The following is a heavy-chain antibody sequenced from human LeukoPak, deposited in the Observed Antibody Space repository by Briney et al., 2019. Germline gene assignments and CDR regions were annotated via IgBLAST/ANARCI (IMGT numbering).Heavy chain of an antibody. V-gene: IGHV1-18*01. J-gene: IGHJ4*02. Sequence: GASVRVSCKASGYTFTSYGISWVRQAPGQGLEWMEWISGYSGNANYAQKFQGRVTMTTDTSTSTAYMELRSLRSDDTAVYYCAREGYYDSSGAPDYWGQGTLVTVSS. CDR1: GYTFTSYG. CDR3: AREGYYDSSGAPDY. CDR2: ISGYSGNA. D-gene: IGHD3-22*01.